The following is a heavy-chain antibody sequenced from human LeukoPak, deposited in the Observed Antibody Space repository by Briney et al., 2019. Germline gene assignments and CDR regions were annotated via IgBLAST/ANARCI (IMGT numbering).Heavy chain of an antibody. Sequence: PGGSLRLSCAASGFIFSSYSMNWVRQAPGKGLEWVSSISSSSSYIYYADSVRGRFTISRDNAKNSLYLQMNSLRAEDTAVYYCARGRIVGATRQREAFDIWGQGTMVTVSS. D-gene: IGHD1-26*01. CDR3: ARGRIVGATRQREAFDI. CDR2: ISSSSSYI. J-gene: IGHJ3*02. V-gene: IGHV3-21*01. CDR1: GFIFSSYS.